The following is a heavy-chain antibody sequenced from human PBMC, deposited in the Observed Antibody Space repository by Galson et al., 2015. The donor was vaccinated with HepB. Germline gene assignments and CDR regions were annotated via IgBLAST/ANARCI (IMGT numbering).Heavy chain of an antibody. V-gene: IGHV1-18*04. CDR3: ARVVGATYYDILTGYQFSGFAS. D-gene: IGHD3-9*01. CDR2: ISAYNGNI. Sequence: SVKVSCKASGYTFTSYGISWVRQAPGQGLEWMGWISAYNGNINYAQKLQGRVTMTTDTSTSTAYMELRSLRSDDTAVYYCARVVGATYYDILTGYQFSGFASWGQGTLVTVSS. J-gene: IGHJ4*02. CDR1: GYTFTSYG.